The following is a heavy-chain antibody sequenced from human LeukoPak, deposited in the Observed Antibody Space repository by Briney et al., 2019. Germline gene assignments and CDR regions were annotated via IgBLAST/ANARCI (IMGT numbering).Heavy chain of an antibody. CDR1: GFTFSSYE. CDR3: ARDDAATARASGMYV. D-gene: IGHD6-6*01. J-gene: IGHJ6*04. V-gene: IGHV3-48*03. Sequence: GGSLRVSCAASGFTFSSYEMNCVRQAPGKGLEWVSDISSSGSTIYYADSVKGRFTISRDNAKNSLYLQMNSLRGEDTAVYYCARDDAATARASGMYVWGKGTTVTVSS. CDR2: ISSSGSTI.